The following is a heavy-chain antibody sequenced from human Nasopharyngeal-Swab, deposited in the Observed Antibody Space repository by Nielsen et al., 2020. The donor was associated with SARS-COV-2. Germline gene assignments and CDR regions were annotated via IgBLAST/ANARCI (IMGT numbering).Heavy chain of an antibody. V-gene: IGHV3-20*04. CDR3: ATTDGNFDY. J-gene: IGHJ4*02. D-gene: IGHD5-24*01. CDR2: INWNGGST. Sequence: GESLKISCAASGFTFDDYGMSWVRQAPGKGLEWVSGINWNGGSTGYADSVKGRFTISRDNAKNSLYLQMNSLRVEDTAVYYCATTDGNFDYWGRGTLVTVSS. CDR1: GFTFDDYG.